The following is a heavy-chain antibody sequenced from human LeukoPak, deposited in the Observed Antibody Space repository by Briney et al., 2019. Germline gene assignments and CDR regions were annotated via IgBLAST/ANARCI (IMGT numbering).Heavy chain of an antibody. CDR3: AKDLRNSGSPFDC. D-gene: IGHD1-26*01. Sequence: GGSLRLSCAASGFTFSSYGMSWVRQAPGQGPEWVSGITGSGGTTYYADSVKGRFTISRDNSKNTLYLQMNSLRAEDTAVYYCAKDLRNSGSPFDCWGQGTLVTVSS. CDR1: GFTFSSYG. V-gene: IGHV3-23*01. J-gene: IGHJ4*02. CDR2: ITGSGGTT.